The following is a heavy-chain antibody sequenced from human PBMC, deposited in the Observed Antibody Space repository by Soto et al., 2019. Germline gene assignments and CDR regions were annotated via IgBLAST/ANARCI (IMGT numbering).Heavy chain of an antibody. CDR3: AREDYYGSGSYYNFYYGMDV. V-gene: IGHV3-21*01. D-gene: IGHD3-10*01. J-gene: IGHJ6*02. CDR2: ISSSSSYI. CDR1: GFTFSSYS. Sequence: GGSLRLSCAASGFTFSSYSMNWVRQAPGKGLEWVSSISSSSSYIYYADLVKGRFTISRDNAKNSLYLQMNSLRAEDTAVYYCAREDYYGSGSYYNFYYGMDVWGQGTTVTVSS.